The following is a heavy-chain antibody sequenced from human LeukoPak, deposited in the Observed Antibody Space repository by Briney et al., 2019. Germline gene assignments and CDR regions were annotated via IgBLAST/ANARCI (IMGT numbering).Heavy chain of an antibody. D-gene: IGHD1-26*01. Sequence: SETLSLTCTVSGGSISSGSYYWSWIRQPAGKGLEWIGRIYTSGSTNYNPSLKSRVTISVDTSKNQFSLKLSSVTAADTAVYYCAREGGGSYLLFYYYYYMDVWGKGTTVTVSS. CDR1: GGSISSGSYY. V-gene: IGHV4-61*02. CDR3: AREGGGSYLLFYYYYYMDV. CDR2: IYTSGST. J-gene: IGHJ6*03.